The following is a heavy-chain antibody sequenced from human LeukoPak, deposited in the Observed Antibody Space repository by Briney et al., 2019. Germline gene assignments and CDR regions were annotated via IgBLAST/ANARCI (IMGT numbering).Heavy chain of an antibody. V-gene: IGHV4-39*01. CDR2: IYYSGST. J-gene: IGHJ5*02. CDR3: ARHGIAAAGTLGGNWFDP. CDR1: GGSISSSSYY. D-gene: IGHD6-13*01. Sequence: SQTLSLTCTVSGGSISSSSYYWGWIRQPPGKGLECIGSIYYSGSTYYNPSLKSRVTISVDTSKNQFSLKLSSVTAADTAVYYCARHGIAAAGTLGGNWFDPWGQGTLVTVSS.